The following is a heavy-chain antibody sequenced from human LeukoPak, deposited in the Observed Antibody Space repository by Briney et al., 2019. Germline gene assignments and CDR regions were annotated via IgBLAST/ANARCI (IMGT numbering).Heavy chain of an antibody. Sequence: GGPLRLSCAASGVTLSSNYMSWVRQAPGKGLEWVSDLYSGGTTYYADSVKGRFTISPDNSNNTLYLQMNSLRGEDTAVYYCARQSSRLTIFDYWRQGTLVSDSS. CDR3: ARQSSRLTIFDY. V-gene: IGHV3-53*01. CDR1: GVTLSSNY. D-gene: IGHD4/OR15-4a*01. J-gene: IGHJ4*02. CDR2: LYSGGTT.